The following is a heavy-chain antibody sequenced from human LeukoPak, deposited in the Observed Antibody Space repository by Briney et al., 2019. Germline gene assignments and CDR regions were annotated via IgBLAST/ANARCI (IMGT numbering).Heavy chain of an antibody. CDR2: ISGSGGST. J-gene: IGHJ1*01. V-gene: IGHV3-23*01. D-gene: IGHD2-15*01. CDR3: AKDTDVVVPEYFQY. CDR1: GFTFTSYA. Sequence: GGSLRLSCAASGFTFTSYAMNWVRQAPGKGLEWVSAISGSGGSTYYADSVKGRFTVARDNSENTLFLQMNSLRAEDTAIYYCAKDTDVVVPEYFQYWGQGTLVTVSS.